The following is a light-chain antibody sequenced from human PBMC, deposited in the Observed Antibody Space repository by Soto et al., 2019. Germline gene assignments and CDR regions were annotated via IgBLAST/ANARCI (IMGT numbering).Light chain of an antibody. V-gene: IGKV1-16*02. CDR1: QGINIH. CDR3: LQYAALPYT. J-gene: IGKJ2*01. Sequence: DIQMTQSPSSLSASVGDRVTITCRASQGINIHLAWFQQKPGKAPKSLIYGASSLQSGVPSKVSGSGSGTDFTLTISSLQPEDFATYSCLQYAALPYTFGQGNKLEIK. CDR2: GAS.